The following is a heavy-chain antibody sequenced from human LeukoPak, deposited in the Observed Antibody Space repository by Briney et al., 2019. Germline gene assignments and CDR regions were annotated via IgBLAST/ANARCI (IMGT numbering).Heavy chain of an antibody. CDR3: AKSGLNRFDY. CDR1: GFTFSDYY. Sequence: GGSLRLSCVVSGFTFSDYYMNWIRQASGKGLEWVSYISNSGSTIYYADSVKGRFTISRDNAKNSLYLQMNSLRAEDTAVYYCAKSGLNRFDYWGQGTLVTVSS. V-gene: IGHV3-11*01. CDR2: ISNSGSTI. J-gene: IGHJ4*02. D-gene: IGHD2-15*01.